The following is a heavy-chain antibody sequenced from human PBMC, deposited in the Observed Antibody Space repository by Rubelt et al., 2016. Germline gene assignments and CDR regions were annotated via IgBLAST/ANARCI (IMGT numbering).Heavy chain of an antibody. CDR3: ARDRDGYNFLDY. D-gene: IGHD5-24*01. Sequence: QLQLQESGPGLVKPSETLSLTCTVSGGSISSSSYYWGWIRQPPGKGLEWIGSIYYSGSTYYNPSLKSRVTISVDTSKNQFSLKLSSVTAADTAVYYCARDRDGYNFLDYWGQGTLVTVSS. CDR1: GGSISSSSYY. V-gene: IGHV4-39*07. J-gene: IGHJ4*02. CDR2: IYYSGST.